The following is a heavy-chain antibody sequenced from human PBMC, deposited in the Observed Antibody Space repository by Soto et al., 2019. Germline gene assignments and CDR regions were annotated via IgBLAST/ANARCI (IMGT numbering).Heavy chain of an antibody. CDR2: IIPIFGTA. D-gene: IGHD3-16*02. V-gene: IGHV1-69*13. Sequence: EASVKVSCKASGGTFSSYAISWVRQAPGQGLEWMGGIIPIFGTANYAQKFQGRVTITADESTSTAYMELSSLRSEDTAVYYCARGSHDYVWGSYRAGPGYYYGMDVWGQGTTVTVSS. CDR1: GGTFSSYA. CDR3: ARGSHDYVWGSYRAGPGYYYGMDV. J-gene: IGHJ6*02.